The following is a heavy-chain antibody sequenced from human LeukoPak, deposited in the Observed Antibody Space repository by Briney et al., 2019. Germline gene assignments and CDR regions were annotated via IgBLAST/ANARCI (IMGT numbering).Heavy chain of an antibody. D-gene: IGHD2-21*02. V-gene: IGHV1-2*02. J-gene: IGHJ4*02. CDR1: GYTFATYF. Sequence: ASVKVSCKTSGYTFATYFMHWVRQAPGQGVEWMGYIKPNSGVTNYAQKFRGSVTMTWDTSISTAYIELSGPTSDDTAIYYCARPTYCGSNCYFNFDYWGQGTLVTVSS. CDR2: IKPNSGVT. CDR3: ARPTYCGSNCYFNFDY.